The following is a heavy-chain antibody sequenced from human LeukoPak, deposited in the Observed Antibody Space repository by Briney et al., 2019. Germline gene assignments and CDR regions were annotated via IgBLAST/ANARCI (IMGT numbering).Heavy chain of an antibody. J-gene: IGHJ4*02. D-gene: IGHD3-10*01. V-gene: IGHV4-59*12. CDR3: ARPRWVRGVFDY. Sequence: PSETLSLTCTVSGGSISSYYWSWIRQPPGKGLEWIGYIYHSGSTYYNPSLKSRVTISVDRSKNQFSLKLSSVTAADTAVYYCARPRWVRGVFDYWGQGTLVTVSS. CDR2: IYHSGST. CDR1: GGSISSYY.